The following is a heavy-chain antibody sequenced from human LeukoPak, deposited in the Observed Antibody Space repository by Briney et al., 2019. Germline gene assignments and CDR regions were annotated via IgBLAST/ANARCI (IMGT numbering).Heavy chain of an antibody. V-gene: IGHV1-46*01. D-gene: IGHD6-13*01. Sequence: ASVKVSCKASGYTFTSYYMHWVRQAPGQELEWMGIINPSGGSTSYAQKFQGRVTMTRDTSTSTVYMELSSLRSEDTAVYYCARAPPLAAAGVYFDYWGQGTLVTVSS. CDR3: ARAPPLAAAGVYFDY. J-gene: IGHJ4*02. CDR1: GYTFTSYY. CDR2: INPSGGST.